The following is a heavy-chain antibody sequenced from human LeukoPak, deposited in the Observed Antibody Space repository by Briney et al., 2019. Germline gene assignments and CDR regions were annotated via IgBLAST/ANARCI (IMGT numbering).Heavy chain of an antibody. CDR1: GFTFSSYA. Sequence: GRSLRLSCAASGFTFSSYAMHWVRQAPGKGLEWVAVISYDGSNKYYADSVKGRFTISRDNSKNKLYLQMNSLRAEDTAVYYCARGGNIIAAAAPSDYWGQGTLVTVSS. CDR3: ARGGNIIAAAAPSDY. V-gene: IGHV3-30-3*01. D-gene: IGHD6-13*01. J-gene: IGHJ4*02. CDR2: ISYDGSNK.